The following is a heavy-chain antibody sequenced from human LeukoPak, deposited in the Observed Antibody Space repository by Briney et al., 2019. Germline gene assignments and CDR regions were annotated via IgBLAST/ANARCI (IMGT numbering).Heavy chain of an antibody. CDR1: GYTFTSYY. D-gene: IGHD1-26*01. V-gene: IGHV1-46*01. J-gene: IGHJ4*02. CDR3: ATALVGATFFDY. Sequence: ASVKVSCKASGYTFTSYYMHWVRQAPGQGLEWMGIINPSGGSTSYAQKFQGRVTMTRDTSTSTAYMELSSLRSEDTAVYYCATALVGATFFDYWGQGTLVTVSS. CDR2: INPSGGST.